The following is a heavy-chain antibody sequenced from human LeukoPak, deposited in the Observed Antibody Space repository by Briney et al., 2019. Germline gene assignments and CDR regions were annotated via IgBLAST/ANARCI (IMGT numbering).Heavy chain of an antibody. V-gene: IGHV3-33*01. CDR2: IWYDGSNK. Sequence: PGGSLRLSCEASGFTFSSYGMHWVRQAPGKGLEWVAVIWYDGSNKYYADSVKGRFTISSDNSKNTLYLQMNSLRAEDTAVYYCARDRMVRGVMDYYYYGMDVWGKGTTVTVSS. CDR3: ARDRMVRGVMDYYYYGMDV. D-gene: IGHD3-10*01. CDR1: GFTFSSYG. J-gene: IGHJ6*04.